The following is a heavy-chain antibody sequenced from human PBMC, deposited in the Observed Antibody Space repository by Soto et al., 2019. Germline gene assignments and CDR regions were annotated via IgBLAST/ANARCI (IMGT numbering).Heavy chain of an antibody. V-gene: IGHV3-30-3*01. Sequence: GGSLRISCAASGFTVSSYAMHWVRQAPGKGLEWVAVISYDGSNKYYADSVKGRFTISRDNSKNTLYLQMNSLRAEDTAVYYCARDYDFWSGFLDVWGQGTTVTVSS. CDR2: ISYDGSNK. J-gene: IGHJ6*02. CDR3: ARDYDFWSGFLDV. D-gene: IGHD3-3*01. CDR1: GFTVSSYA.